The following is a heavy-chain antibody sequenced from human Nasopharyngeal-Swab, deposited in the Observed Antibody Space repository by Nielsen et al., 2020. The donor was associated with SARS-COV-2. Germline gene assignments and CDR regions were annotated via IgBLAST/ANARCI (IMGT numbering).Heavy chain of an antibody. D-gene: IGHD1-26*01. CDR3: ATGTVVGATGWFDP. CDR2: IIPIFGTA. J-gene: IGHJ5*02. Sequence: WVRQAPGQGLEWMGGIIPIFGTAIYAQKFQGRVTMTEDTSTDTAYTELGSLRSEDAAVHYCATGTVVGATGWFDPWGQGTLVTVSS. V-gene: IGHV1-69*06.